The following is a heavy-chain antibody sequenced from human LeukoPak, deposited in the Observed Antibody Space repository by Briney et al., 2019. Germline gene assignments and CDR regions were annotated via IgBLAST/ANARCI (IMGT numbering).Heavy chain of an antibody. CDR3: ARAYFDILIGFYDIFDY. V-gene: IGHV3-7*01. CDR1: GFTFSSYW. CDR2: IKEDGSEK. Sequence: GGSLRLSCAASGFTFSSYWMTWFRQAPGKGLEWVANIKEDGSEKYYVDSVKGRFTISRDNAKNSLYLQMNSLRAEDTAVYYCARAYFDILIGFYDIFDYWGQGTLVTVSS. J-gene: IGHJ4*02. D-gene: IGHD3-9*01.